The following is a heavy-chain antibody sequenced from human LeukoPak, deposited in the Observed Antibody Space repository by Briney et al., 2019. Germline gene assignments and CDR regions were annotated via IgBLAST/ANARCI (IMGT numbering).Heavy chain of an antibody. CDR1: GGSISSGSYY. Sequence: SQSLSLTCTVAGGSISSGSYYWSWIRQPAGKGLEWIGRIYTSGSTNYNPSLKSRVTIPVDTSKNQFSLKLSSVTAADTAVYYCAREDTGIVGAQANWGQGTLVTVSS. J-gene: IGHJ4*02. D-gene: IGHD1-26*01. CDR2: IYTSGST. V-gene: IGHV4-61*02. CDR3: AREDTGIVGAQAN.